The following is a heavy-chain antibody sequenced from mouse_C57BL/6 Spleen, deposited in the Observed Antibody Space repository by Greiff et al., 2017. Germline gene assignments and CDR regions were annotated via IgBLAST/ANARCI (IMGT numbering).Heavy chain of an antibody. V-gene: IGHV14-4*01. Sequence: EVKLMESGAELVRPGASVKLSCTASGFNIKDDYMHWVKQRPEQGLEWIGWIDPENGDTEYASKFQGKATITADTSSNTAYLQLSSLTSEDTAVYYCTTGKFDYWGQGTTLTVSS. J-gene: IGHJ2*01. CDR3: TTGKFDY. CDR1: GFNIKDDY. CDR2: IDPENGDT.